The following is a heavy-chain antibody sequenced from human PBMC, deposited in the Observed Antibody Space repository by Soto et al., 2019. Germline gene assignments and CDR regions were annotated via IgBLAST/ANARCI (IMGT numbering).Heavy chain of an antibody. CDR3: ASRIAVATSFDY. J-gene: IGHJ4*02. D-gene: IGHD6-19*01. CDR2: IYYSGST. V-gene: IGHV4-31*03. CDR1: GGSISSGGYY. Sequence: SETLSLTCTVSGGSISSGGYYWSWIRQHPGKGLEWIGYIYYSGSTYYNPSLKSRVTISVDTSKNQFSLKLSSVTAADTAVYYCASRIAVATSFDYWGQGTLVTSPQ.